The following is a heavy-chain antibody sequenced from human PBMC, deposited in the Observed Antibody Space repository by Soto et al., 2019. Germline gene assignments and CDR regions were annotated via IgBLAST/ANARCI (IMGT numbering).Heavy chain of an antibody. V-gene: IGHV1-18*01. Sequence: QVQLVQSGAEVKKPGASVKVSCKASGYICMSYGISWVRQAPGQGLEWMGWISAYNGNTNYAQKLQGRVTMTIDTTTSTAYMELRSLISDDTAVYFCARDNSGFDCWGQGTLVTVSS. D-gene: IGHD6-19*01. J-gene: IGHJ4*02. CDR3: ARDNSGFDC. CDR2: ISAYNGNT. CDR1: GYICMSYG.